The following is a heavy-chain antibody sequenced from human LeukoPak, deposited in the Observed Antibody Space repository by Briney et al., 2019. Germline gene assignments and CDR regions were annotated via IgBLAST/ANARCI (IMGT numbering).Heavy chain of an antibody. D-gene: IGHD6-6*01. CDR2: ISREGTNA. CDR3: ARRLRGEVTARPFDY. CDR1: GFTFSNFN. Sequence: PGRSLRLSCAASGFTFSNFNMHWVRQAPGEGLEWVALISREGTNAYYADSVKGRFTISRDNSKNTLFLQMNSLRAEDSAVYYCARRLRGEVTARPFDYWGRGTLVTVSS. V-gene: IGHV3-30*03. J-gene: IGHJ4*02.